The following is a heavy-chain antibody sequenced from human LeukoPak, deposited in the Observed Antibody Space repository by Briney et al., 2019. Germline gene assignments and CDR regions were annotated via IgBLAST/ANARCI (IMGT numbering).Heavy chain of an antibody. V-gene: IGHV3-74*01. CDR3: ARGPNGATFEN. CDR2: INSDGSTT. CDR1: GFTLSSSL. J-gene: IGHJ4*02. D-gene: IGHD4-17*01. Sequence: GGSLRLSCAASGFTLSSSLMQWVRQAPGKGLVWVSRINSDGSTTSYADSVKGRFIISRDNAKNTLYLQMNSLRAEDTAVYYCARGPNGATFENWGQGTLVTVSS.